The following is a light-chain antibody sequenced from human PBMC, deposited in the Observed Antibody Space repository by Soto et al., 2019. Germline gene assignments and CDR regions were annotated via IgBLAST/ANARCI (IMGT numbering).Light chain of an antibody. V-gene: IGLV2-11*01. Sequence: ALTQPRSVSGSPGQSVTISCTGTSSDVGGYNHVSWYQQHPGKAPKLMIYDVSKRPSGVPDRFSGSKSGNTASLTISGLQAEDEADYYCCSYAGSIYVFGTGTKLTVL. CDR1: SSDVGGYNH. J-gene: IGLJ1*01. CDR3: CSYAGSIYV. CDR2: DVS.